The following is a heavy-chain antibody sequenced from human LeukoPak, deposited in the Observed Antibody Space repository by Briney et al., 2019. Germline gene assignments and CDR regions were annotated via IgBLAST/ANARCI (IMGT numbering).Heavy chain of an antibody. D-gene: IGHD6-6*01. CDR3: AKGAAGVAASRDSFDP. Sequence: GGSLRLSCEVSGFTFNAYAMHWVRQAPGKGLEWVAVVIYDGSDKYYADSLQGRFTISRDNSKNTLYLQMNSLRPDDTAFYFCAKGAAGVAASRDSFDPWGQGTLVTVSS. CDR2: VIYDGSDK. V-gene: IGHV3-30*04. CDR1: GFTFNAYA. J-gene: IGHJ5*02.